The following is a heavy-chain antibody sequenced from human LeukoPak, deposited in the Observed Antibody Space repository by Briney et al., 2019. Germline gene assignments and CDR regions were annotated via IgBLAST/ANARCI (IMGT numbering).Heavy chain of an antibody. D-gene: IGHD3-22*01. CDR2: INHSGST. CDR3: ARDYYDRTPIH. CDR1: GFTFNRCW. Sequence: GSLRLSCVVSGFTFNRCWMNWVRQAPGKGLEWIGEINHSGSTNYNPSLKSRVTISVDTSKNQFSLKLSSVTAADTAVYYCARDYYDRTPIHWGQGTLVTVSS. J-gene: IGHJ4*02. V-gene: IGHV4-34*01.